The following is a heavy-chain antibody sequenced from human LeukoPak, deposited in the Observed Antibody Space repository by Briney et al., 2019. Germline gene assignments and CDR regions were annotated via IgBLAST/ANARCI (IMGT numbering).Heavy chain of an antibody. CDR3: ARVTTVTTSGMDV. D-gene: IGHD4-17*01. Sequence: ASVKVSCKASGYTFTSYYMHWVRQAPGHGLEWMGIINPSGGSTSYAQKFQVRVTMTRDTSTSTVYMELSSLRSEDTAVYYCARVTTVTTSGMDVWGQGTTVTVSS. CDR2: INPSGGST. CDR1: GYTFTSYY. V-gene: IGHV1-46*01. J-gene: IGHJ6*02.